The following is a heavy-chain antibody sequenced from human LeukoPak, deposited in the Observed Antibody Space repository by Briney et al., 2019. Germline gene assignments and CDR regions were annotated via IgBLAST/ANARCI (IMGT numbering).Heavy chain of an antibody. CDR3: ARDSSRTFDI. D-gene: IGHD2-15*01. J-gene: IGHJ3*02. CDR2: ISSNGGST. Sequence: GGSLRLSCAASGFTFSSYAMHWVRQAPGKGLEYVSAISSNGGSTFYANSVKGRFTISRDNSKNTLYLQMNSLRAEDTAVYYCARDSSRTFDIWGQGTMVTVSS. CDR1: GFTFSSYA. V-gene: IGHV3-64*01.